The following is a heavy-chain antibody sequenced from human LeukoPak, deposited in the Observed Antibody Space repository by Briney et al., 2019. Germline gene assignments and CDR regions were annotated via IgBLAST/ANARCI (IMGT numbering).Heavy chain of an antibody. CDR1: GFTFSSYG. D-gene: IGHD3-22*01. J-gene: IGHJ6*02. V-gene: IGHV3-33*01. CDR2: IWYDGSNK. CDR3: ARSYYYDSSGYYYYYGMDV. Sequence: GGSLRLSCAASGFTFSSYGMHWVRQAPGKGLEWVAVIWYDGSNKYYADSVKGRFTFSRDNSKNTLYLQMNSLRAEDTAVYYCARSYYYDSSGYYYYYGMDVWGQGTTVTVSS.